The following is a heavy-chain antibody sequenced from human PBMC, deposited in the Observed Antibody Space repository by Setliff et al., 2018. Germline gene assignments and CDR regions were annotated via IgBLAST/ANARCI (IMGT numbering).Heavy chain of an antibody. J-gene: IGHJ6*03. V-gene: IGHV4-61*09. D-gene: IGHD6-19*01. CDR1: GGSISSGSDY. CDR3: ARAISGWYSAHYYYMDV. CDR2: IYTSGST. Sequence: PSETLSLTCSVSGGSISSGSDYWTWTRQPAGKGLEWIGHIYTSGSTKYNPSLKSRVTISVDTSKNQFSLKLSSVTAADTAVYYCARAISGWYSAHYYYMDVWGKGTTVTVSS.